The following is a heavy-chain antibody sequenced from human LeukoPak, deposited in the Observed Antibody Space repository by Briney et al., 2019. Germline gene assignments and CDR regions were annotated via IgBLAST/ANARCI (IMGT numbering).Heavy chain of an antibody. V-gene: IGHV1-69*13. CDR3: ARGRLGYYFDY. CDR1: GGTFSSYA. Sequence: SVTVSCKASGGTFSSYAISWVRQAPGQGLEWMGGIIPIFGTASYAQKFQGRVTITADESTSTAYMELSSLRSEDTAVYYCARGRLGYYFDYWGQGTLVTVSS. J-gene: IGHJ4*02. CDR2: IIPIFGTA. D-gene: IGHD7-27*01.